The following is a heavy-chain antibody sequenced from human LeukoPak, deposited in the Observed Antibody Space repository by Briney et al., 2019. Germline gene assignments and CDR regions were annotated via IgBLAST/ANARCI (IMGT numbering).Heavy chain of an antibody. V-gene: IGHV1-69*06. Sequence: ASVKVSCKASVGTFNSYAISWVRQAPGQGLEWMGGIIPIFGTANYAQKFQGRVTITADNSTRRAYMVLSSLRSEDTAVYYCASCLPSIAAAGTGAPEYYYYMDVWGKGTTVTVSS. CDR2: IIPIFGTA. D-gene: IGHD6-13*01. CDR3: ASCLPSIAAAGTGAPEYYYYMDV. J-gene: IGHJ6*03. CDR1: VGTFNSYA.